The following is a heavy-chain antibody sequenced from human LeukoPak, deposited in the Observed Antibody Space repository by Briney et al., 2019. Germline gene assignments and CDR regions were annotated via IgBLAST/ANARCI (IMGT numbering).Heavy chain of an antibody. J-gene: IGHJ6*03. D-gene: IGHD6-19*01. CDR3: ARMYSSDWYINYYYYYMDV. V-gene: IGHV4-39*07. Sequence: SETLSLTCTVSGGSISSSSYYWGWIRQPPGKGLEWIGSIYYSGSTYYNPSLKSRVTISVDRSKNQFSLKLSSVTAADTAVYYCARMYSSDWYINYYYYYMDVWGKGTTVTISS. CDR1: GGSISSSSYY. CDR2: IYYSGST.